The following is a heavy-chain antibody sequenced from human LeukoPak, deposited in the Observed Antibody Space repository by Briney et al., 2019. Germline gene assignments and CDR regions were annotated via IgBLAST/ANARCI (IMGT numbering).Heavy chain of an antibody. CDR3: ALLMMYAIDFDY. CDR2: INSSGGST. Sequence: GGSLRLSCVASGFTFRSYAMSWVRQAPGKGLEWVSTINSSGGSTYYADSLKGRFTISRDISKNTLYLQMNSLRAEDTAIYYCALLMMYAIDFDYWGQGTLVTVSS. J-gene: IGHJ4*02. CDR1: GFTFRSYA. V-gene: IGHV3-23*01. D-gene: IGHD2-8*01.